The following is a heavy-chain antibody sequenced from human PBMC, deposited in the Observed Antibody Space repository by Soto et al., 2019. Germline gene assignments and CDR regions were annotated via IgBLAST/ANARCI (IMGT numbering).Heavy chain of an antibody. CDR2: ISSSSSTI. V-gene: IGHV3-48*01. D-gene: IGHD2-15*01. J-gene: IGHJ6*03. CDR1: GFTFSSYS. CDR3: ARSTYCSGGSSSPRRYYYYMDV. Sequence: GGSLRLSCAASGFTFSSYSMNWVRQAPGKGLEWVSYISSSSSTIYYADSVKGRFTISRDNAKNSLYLQMNSLKAEDTAVYYCARSTYCSGGSSSPRRYYYYMDVWGKGTTVTVSS.